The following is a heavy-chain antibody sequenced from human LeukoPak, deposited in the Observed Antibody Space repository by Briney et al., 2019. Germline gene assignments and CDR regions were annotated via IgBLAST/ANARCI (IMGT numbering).Heavy chain of an antibody. CDR1: GYSFTSYD. V-gene: IGHV1-8*01. CDR2: MNPNSGNT. CDR3: ARRVGAAHFDY. J-gene: IGHJ4*02. D-gene: IGHD1-26*01. Sequence: ASVKVSCKASGYSFTSYDINWVRQATGQGLEWMGWMNPNSGNTGYAQKFQGRVTITRNTSISTAYMELSSLRSEDTAVYYCARRVGAAHFDYWGQGTLVTVSS.